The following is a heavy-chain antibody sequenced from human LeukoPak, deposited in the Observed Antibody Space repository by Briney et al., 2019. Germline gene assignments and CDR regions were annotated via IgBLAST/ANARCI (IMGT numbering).Heavy chain of an antibody. Sequence: PGGSLRLSCAASGFTFSSYSMNWVRQAPGKGLEWVSSISTTSSYIYYADSVKGRFTISRDNAKNSLYLQMNSLRAEDTAVYYCARDDLQLVRRLGGSTEYYYYYYMDVWGKGTTVTVSS. CDR3: ARDDLQLVRRLGGSTEYYYYYYMDV. CDR2: ISTTSSYI. V-gene: IGHV3-21*01. D-gene: IGHD6-13*01. J-gene: IGHJ6*03. CDR1: GFTFSSYS.